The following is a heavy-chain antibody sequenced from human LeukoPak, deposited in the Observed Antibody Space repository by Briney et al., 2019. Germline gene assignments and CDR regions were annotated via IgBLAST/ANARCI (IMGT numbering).Heavy chain of an antibody. CDR2: IIPIFGTA. CDR3: ARDGWYGSGSYSFNWFDP. Sequence: ASVKVSCKASGGTFSSYAISWVRQAPGQGLEWMGGIIPIFGTANYAQKFQGRVTITADESTSTAYMELSSLRSEDTAVYYCARDGWYGSGSYSFNWFDPWGQGTLVTVSS. CDR1: GGTFSSYA. J-gene: IGHJ5*02. V-gene: IGHV1-69*01. D-gene: IGHD3-10*01.